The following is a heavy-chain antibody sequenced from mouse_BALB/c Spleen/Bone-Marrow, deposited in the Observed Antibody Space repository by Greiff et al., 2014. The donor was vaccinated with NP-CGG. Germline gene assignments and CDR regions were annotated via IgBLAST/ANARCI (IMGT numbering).Heavy chain of an antibody. CDR1: GFTSSSFG. CDR3: TRGGNWEDFDY. Sequence: EVQRVESGGGLVQPGGSRKLSCAASGFTSSSFGMHWVRQAPEKGLEWIAYISSDSGAIFYADTVKGRFTISRDNPKNTLFLQMTSLRSEDTAIYFCTRGGNWEDFDYWGQGTTLTVSS. CDR2: ISSDSGAI. D-gene: IGHD4-1*01. V-gene: IGHV5-17*02. J-gene: IGHJ2*01.